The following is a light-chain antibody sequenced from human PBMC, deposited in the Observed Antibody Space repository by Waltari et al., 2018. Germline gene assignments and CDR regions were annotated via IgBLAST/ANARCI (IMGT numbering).Light chain of an antibody. CDR1: TSNIGINY. CDR2: GSE. V-gene: IGLV1-51*02. J-gene: IGLJ2*01. Sequence: QSVLTQPPSVSAAPGQKVIISCSGSTSNIGINYVSRYQQFPGAAPKVFIDGSEKRPSGIPDRFSGSKSGTSASLGITGLQTGDEAAYYCGTWDNNLNALVFGGGTKLTVL. CDR3: GTWDNNLNALV.